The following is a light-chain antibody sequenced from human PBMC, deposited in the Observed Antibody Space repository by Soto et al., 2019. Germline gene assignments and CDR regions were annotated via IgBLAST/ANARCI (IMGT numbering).Light chain of an antibody. CDR1: QSVSSD. CDR2: GAS. J-gene: IGKJ1*01. V-gene: IGKV3-15*01. Sequence: ETVRSQFPSTLSVSPVYRVSLSCMSIQSVSSDLALYHQKPGQSPRLLIFGASTRATSIPARFTGSRSGTEFSLTISSLQSEDFAVYYCQQYSTWPRTFGQGTKVDI. CDR3: QQYSTWPRT.